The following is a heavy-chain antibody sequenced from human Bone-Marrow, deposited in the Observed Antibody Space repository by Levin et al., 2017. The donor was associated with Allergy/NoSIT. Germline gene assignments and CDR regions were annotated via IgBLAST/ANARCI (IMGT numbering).Heavy chain of an antibody. J-gene: IGHJ4*02. CDR1: GFTFSTYA. CDR2: VSVGGGST. Sequence: PGGSLRLSCAASGFTFSTYAMTWVRQAPGKGLEWVSAVSVGGGSTYYAGSVKGRFTISRDNSKNMLYLQMNSLRADDTAIYFCAKGDDSGRTIAVAGFDCWGQGTLVTVSS. CDR3: AKGDDSGRTIAVAGFDC. V-gene: IGHV3-23*01. D-gene: IGHD6-19*01.